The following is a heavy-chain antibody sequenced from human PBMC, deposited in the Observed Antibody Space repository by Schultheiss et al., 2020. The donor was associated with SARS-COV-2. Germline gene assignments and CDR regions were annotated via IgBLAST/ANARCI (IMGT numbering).Heavy chain of an antibody. D-gene: IGHD6-13*01. CDR2: IYYSGST. V-gene: IGHV4-59*01. CDR3: ASGIAAAGAGLDYYYGMDV. Sequence: SQTLSLTCAVYGGSFSGYYWSWIRQPPGKGLEWIGYIYYSGSTNYNPSLKSRVTIPVDTSKNQFSLKLSSVTAADTAVYYCASGIAAAGAGLDYYYGMDVWGQGTTVTVSS. J-gene: IGHJ6*02. CDR1: GGSFSGYY.